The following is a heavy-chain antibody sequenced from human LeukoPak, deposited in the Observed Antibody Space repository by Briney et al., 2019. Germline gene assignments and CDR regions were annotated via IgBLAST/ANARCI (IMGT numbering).Heavy chain of an antibody. Sequence: SETLSLTCAVYGGSFSGYYWSWIRQPPGKGLEWIGEINHSGSTNYNRSLKSRVTISVDTSKNQFSLKLSSVTGADTAVYYCVRGGEDIVVVVAATYYYYYMDVWGKGTTVTVSS. V-gene: IGHV4-34*01. CDR2: INHSGST. CDR1: GGSFSGYY. J-gene: IGHJ6*03. D-gene: IGHD2-15*01. CDR3: VRGGEDIVVVVAATYYYYYMDV.